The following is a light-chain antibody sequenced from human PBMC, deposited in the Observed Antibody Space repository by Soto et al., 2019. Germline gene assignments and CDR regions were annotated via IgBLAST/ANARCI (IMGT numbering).Light chain of an antibody. CDR2: GAS. V-gene: IGKV1-17*01. J-gene: IGKJ4*01. CDR1: QGIRNA. CDR3: VQHDTDSLT. Sequence: DIQMTQSPSSLSASAGDKVTITCRASQGIRNALAWYQQKPGKAPKRLIYGASTLQSGVPSRFSGSGSATEFTLTITSLQPEDFATYYCVQHDTDSLTFGGGTKVDIK.